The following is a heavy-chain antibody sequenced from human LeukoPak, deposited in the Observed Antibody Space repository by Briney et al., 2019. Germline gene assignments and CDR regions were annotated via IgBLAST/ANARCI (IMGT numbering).Heavy chain of an antibody. CDR3: ARVGRGRDGYKSGFDY. D-gene: IGHD5-24*01. CDR1: GGSISSYY. V-gene: IGHV4-59*01. J-gene: IGHJ4*02. CDR2: IYYSVST. Sequence: SETLSLTCTVSGGSISSYYWSWIRQPPGKGLEWIGYIYYSVSTNYNPSLKSRVTISVDTSKNQFSLKLSSVTAADTAVYYCARVGRGRDGYKSGFDYWGQGTLVTVSS.